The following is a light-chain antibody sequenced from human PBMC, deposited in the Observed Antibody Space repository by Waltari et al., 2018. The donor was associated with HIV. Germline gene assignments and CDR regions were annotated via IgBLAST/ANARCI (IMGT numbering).Light chain of an antibody. Sequence: DIQVTQSPPSVSASAGHSVTITCRASKGIGTYLVWYQQKFGGAPQFLIYSASRLQSGVPPRFSGSGSGTNFSLTITNLQPEDFAIYYCQQAQSFPHTFGGGTEV. V-gene: IGKV1-12*01. CDR3: QQAQSFPHT. J-gene: IGKJ4*01. CDR1: KGIGTY. CDR2: SAS.